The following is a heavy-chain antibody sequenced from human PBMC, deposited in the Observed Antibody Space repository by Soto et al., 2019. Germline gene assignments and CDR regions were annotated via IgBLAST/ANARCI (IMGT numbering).Heavy chain of an antibody. Sequence: SETLSLTCTVSGGSISSGGYYWRWIRQHPGKGLEWIGYIYYSGSTYYNPSLKSRVTISVDTSKNQFSLKLSSVTAADTAVYYCARSIAARPADYWGQGTLVTVSS. CDR1: GGSISSGGYY. V-gene: IGHV4-31*03. J-gene: IGHJ4*02. CDR2: IYYSGST. CDR3: ARSIAARPADY. D-gene: IGHD6-6*01.